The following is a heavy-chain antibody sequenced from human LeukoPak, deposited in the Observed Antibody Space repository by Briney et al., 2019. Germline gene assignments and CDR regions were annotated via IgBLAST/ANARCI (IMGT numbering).Heavy chain of an antibody. V-gene: IGHV3-23*01. Sequence: PGGSLRLSCAASGFTFRNYGMSWVRQAPGKGLEWVSVISDSGSSAYYADSVKGRFTISRDTSKNTLYLQMNSLRAEDTAVYYCARALGQFGNWFDPWGQGTLVTVSS. CDR2: ISDSGSSA. CDR3: ARALGQFGNWFDP. CDR1: GFTFRNYG. J-gene: IGHJ5*02. D-gene: IGHD3-16*01.